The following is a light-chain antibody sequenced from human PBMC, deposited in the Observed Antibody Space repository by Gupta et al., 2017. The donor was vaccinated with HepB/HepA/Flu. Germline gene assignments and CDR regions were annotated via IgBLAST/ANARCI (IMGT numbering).Light chain of an antibody. J-gene: IGLJ1*01. CDR3: CSYAGSQTYV. CDR2: EVS. CDR1: SSDVGSYDL. V-gene: IGLV2-23*02. Sequence: QSALTQPASMSGSPGQSIAISSTGISSDVGSYDLVSWYQHHPGKAPKVMIYEVSKRPSGVSNRFSGSKAGNTASLTISGLQAEDEADYYCCSYAGSQTYVFGTGTKVTVL.